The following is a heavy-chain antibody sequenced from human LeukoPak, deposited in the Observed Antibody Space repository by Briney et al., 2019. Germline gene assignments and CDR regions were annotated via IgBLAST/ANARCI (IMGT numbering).Heavy chain of an antibody. CDR1: GGSISSSSYY. J-gene: IGHJ5*02. D-gene: IGHD3-9*01. CDR3: ARLGGYYDILTGYLNWFDP. Sequence: SETLSLTCTVSGGSISSSSYYCGWIRQPPGKGLEWIGSIYYSGSTYYNPSLKSRVTISVDTSKNQFSLKLSSVTAADTAVYYCARLGGYYDILTGYLNWFDPWGQGTLVTVSS. V-gene: IGHV4-39*01. CDR2: IYYSGST.